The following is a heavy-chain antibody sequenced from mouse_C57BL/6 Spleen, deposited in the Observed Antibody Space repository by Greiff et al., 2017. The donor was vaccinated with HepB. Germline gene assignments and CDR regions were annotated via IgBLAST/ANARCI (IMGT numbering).Heavy chain of an antibody. CDR2: IYPGDGDT. CDR1: GYAFSSSW. D-gene: IGHD2-3*01. Sequence: QVQLKESGPELVKPGASVKISCKASGYAFSSSWMNWVKQRPGKGLEWIGRIYPGDGDTNYNGKFKGKATLTADKSSSTAYMQLSSLTSEDSAVYFCARLLLTGYFDVWGTGTTVTVSS. J-gene: IGHJ1*03. CDR3: ARLLLTGYFDV. V-gene: IGHV1-82*01.